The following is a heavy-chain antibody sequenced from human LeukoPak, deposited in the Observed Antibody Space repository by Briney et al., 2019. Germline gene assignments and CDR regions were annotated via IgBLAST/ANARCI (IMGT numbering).Heavy chain of an antibody. CDR3: ARVAAAGTSAEYFQH. D-gene: IGHD6-13*01. V-gene: IGHV3-30*04. Sequence: GGSLRLSCAASGFTFSSYAMHWVRQAPGKGLEWVAVISYDGSNKYYADSVKGRFTISRDNSKNTLYPQMNSLRAEDTAVYYCARVAAAGTSAEYFQHWGQGTLVTVSS. CDR1: GFTFSSYA. CDR2: ISYDGSNK. J-gene: IGHJ1*01.